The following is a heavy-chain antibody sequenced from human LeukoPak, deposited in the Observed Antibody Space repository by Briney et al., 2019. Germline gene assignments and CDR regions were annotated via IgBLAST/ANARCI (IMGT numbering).Heavy chain of an antibody. CDR3: ARDLGSSWFEPLDY. J-gene: IGHJ4*02. CDR2: VYHSGST. CDR1: GGSISSSAW. V-gene: IGHV4-4*02. D-gene: IGHD6-13*01. Sequence: PSETLSLTCAVSGGSISSSAWWSRVRQPPGKGLEWIGEVYHSGSTNYNSFLKSRVTISVDKSKNQFSLKLTSATAADTAVYYCARDLGSSWFEPLDYWGQGILVIVSS.